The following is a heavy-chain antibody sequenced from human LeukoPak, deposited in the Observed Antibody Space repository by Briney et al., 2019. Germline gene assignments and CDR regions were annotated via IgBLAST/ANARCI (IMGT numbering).Heavy chain of an antibody. V-gene: IGHV4-34*01. CDR1: GGSFSGYY. Sequence: TSETLSLTCAVYGGSFSGYYWSWIRQPPGQGLEWIGEINHSGSTNYNPSLKSRVTISVDTSKNQFSLKLSSVTAADTAVYYCARIGGWSTPRWFDPWGQGTLVTVSS. J-gene: IGHJ5*02. D-gene: IGHD6-19*01. CDR3: ARIGGWSTPRWFDP. CDR2: INHSGST.